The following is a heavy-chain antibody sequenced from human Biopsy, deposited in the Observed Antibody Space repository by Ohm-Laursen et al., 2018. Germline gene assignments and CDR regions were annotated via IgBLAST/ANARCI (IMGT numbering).Heavy chain of an antibody. CDR2: IFNSANT. J-gene: IGHJ5*02. CDR3: ARGDYFDSNGYFWFDP. D-gene: IGHD3-22*01. CDR1: GGSISSGGSY. V-gene: IGHV4-31*01. Sequence: SQTLSLTRTVSGGSISSGGSYWSWIRQRPGKGLEGIGYIFNSANTYYNPSLKNLITISGDTSKNQFSLKLNSVTAADTAVYYCARGDYFDSNGYFWFDPWGQGTLVTVSS.